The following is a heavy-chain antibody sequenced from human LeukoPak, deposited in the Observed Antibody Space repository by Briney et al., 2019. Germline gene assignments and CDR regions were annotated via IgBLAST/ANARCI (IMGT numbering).Heavy chain of an antibody. Sequence: PSETLSLTCTVSGGSISIYYWSWVRQPPGKGLEWIGYIYNSGSTNYNPSLKSRVTISVDTSKNQFSLKLTSVTAADTADYYCVRDRELNYWGQGTLVTVSS. CDR2: IYNSGST. D-gene: IGHD1-26*01. V-gene: IGHV4-59*01. CDR1: GGSISIYY. CDR3: VRDRELNY. J-gene: IGHJ4*02.